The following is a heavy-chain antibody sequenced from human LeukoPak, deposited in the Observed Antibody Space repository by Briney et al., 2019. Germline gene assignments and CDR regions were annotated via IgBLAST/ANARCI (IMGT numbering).Heavy chain of an antibody. V-gene: IGHV4-34*01. J-gene: IGHJ3*02. D-gene: IGHD2-2*01. Sequence: SETLSLTCAVYGGSFSGYYWRWIRQPPGKGLEWIGEINHSGSTNYNPSLKSRVTISVDTSKNQFSLKLSSVTAADTAVYYCARDSSIVVVPAAISGDAFDIWGQGTMVTVSS. CDR2: INHSGST. CDR1: GGSFSGYY. CDR3: ARDSSIVVVPAAISGDAFDI.